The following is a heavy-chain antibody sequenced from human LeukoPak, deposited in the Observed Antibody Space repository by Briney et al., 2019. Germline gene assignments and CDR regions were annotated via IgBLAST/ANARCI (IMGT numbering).Heavy chain of an antibody. J-gene: IGHJ4*02. D-gene: IGHD2-15*01. CDR3: AKGVGYCSGGSCQQFDY. CDR2: ISGSGGST. Sequence: GGSLRLSCAASGFTFSGYGMSWVRQAPGKGLKWVSAISGSGGSTYYADSVKGRTTISRDNSKNTLYLQMNSLRAEDTAVYYCAKGVGYCSGGSCQQFDYWGQGTLVTVSS. V-gene: IGHV3-23*01. CDR1: GFTFSGYG.